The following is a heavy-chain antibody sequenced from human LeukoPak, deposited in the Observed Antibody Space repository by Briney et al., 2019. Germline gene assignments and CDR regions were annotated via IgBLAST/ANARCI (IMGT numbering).Heavy chain of an antibody. Sequence: ASVKVSCKASGYTFTSYGISWVRQAPGQGLEWMGWISGYNGNTNYAQKLQGRVTMTTDTSTSIAYMELRSLRSDDTAVHYCARGGYCGGNSCYLDQWGQGSLVTV. CDR2: ISGYNGNT. CDR1: GYTFTSYG. V-gene: IGHV1-18*01. CDR3: ARGGYCGGNSCYLDQ. J-gene: IGHJ4*02. D-gene: IGHD2-2*01.